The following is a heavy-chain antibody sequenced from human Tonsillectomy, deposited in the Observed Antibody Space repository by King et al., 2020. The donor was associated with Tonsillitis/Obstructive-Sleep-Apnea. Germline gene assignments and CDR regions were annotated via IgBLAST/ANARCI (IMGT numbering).Heavy chain of an antibody. CDR1: GFTFSSYD. J-gene: IGHJ4*02. CDR2: ISGNGDDI. V-gene: IGHV3-23*04. CDR3: AKDDCSGASCFFGFEH. Sequence: VQLVESGGGLVQPGGSLRVSCAASGFTFSSYDMSWVRQAPGKGLEWVSGISGNGDDIYYADSVKGRFTISRDSSKKTLYLQMNSLRGEDTAIYYCAKDDCSGASCFFGFEHWGQGTLVTVSS. D-gene: IGHD2-15*01.